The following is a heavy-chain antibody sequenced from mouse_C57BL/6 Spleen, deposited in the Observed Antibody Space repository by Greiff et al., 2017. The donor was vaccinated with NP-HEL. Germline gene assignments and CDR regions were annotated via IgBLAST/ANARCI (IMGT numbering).Heavy chain of an antibody. CDR3: ARTYDYDVDY. J-gene: IGHJ2*01. Sequence: EVKLVESGGGLVKPGGSLKLSCAASGFTFSDYGMHWVRQAPEKGLEWVAYISSGSGTIYYADTVKGRFTISRDNAKNTLFLQMTSLRSEDTAMYYCARTYDYDVDYWGQGTTLTVSS. D-gene: IGHD2-4*01. V-gene: IGHV5-17*01. CDR2: ISSGSGTI. CDR1: GFTFSDYG.